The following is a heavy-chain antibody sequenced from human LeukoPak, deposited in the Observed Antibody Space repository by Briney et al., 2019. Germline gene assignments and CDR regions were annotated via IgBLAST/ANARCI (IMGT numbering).Heavy chain of an antibody. V-gene: IGHV4-34*01. Sequence: PSETLSLTCAVYGGSFSGYYWSWIRQPPGKGLEWIGEINHSGSTNYNPSLKSRVTISVDTSKNQFSLKLSSVTAADTAVYYCARGGGPERIRGYQLLYRGWFDPWGQGTLVTVSS. CDR2: INHSGST. J-gene: IGHJ5*02. CDR3: ARGGGPERIRGYQLLYRGWFDP. CDR1: GGSFSGYY. D-gene: IGHD2-2*02.